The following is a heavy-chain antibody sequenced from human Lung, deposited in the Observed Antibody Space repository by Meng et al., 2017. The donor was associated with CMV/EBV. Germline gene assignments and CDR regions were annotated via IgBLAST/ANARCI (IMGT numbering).Heavy chain of an antibody. V-gene: IGHV3-30-3*01. CDR1: KFTFSTYD. CDR3: ARGGGGSDGDSYFFDY. Sequence: GGSXRLXCAASKFTFSTYDMHWVRQAPGKGLEWVAIISYDGINKYNADSVKGRFTISRDNSKNTLYLQMNSLRAEDTAVYYCARGGGGSDGDSYFFDYLGQGXLVTVSS. J-gene: IGHJ4*02. CDR2: ISYDGINK. D-gene: IGHD2-21*01.